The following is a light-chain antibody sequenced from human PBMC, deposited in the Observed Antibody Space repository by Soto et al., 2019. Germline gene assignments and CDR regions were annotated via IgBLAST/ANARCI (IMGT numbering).Light chain of an antibody. Sequence: IQMTQSPSTLSASVGDRAPITCRASQGIRNDLGWYQQKPGKAPKLLIYAASSLQSGVPSRFSGSGSGTDFTLTISSLQPEDFATYYCLQDYNYPRTFGQGTKVDI. J-gene: IGKJ1*01. V-gene: IGKV1-6*01. CDR1: QGIRND. CDR2: AAS. CDR3: LQDYNYPRT.